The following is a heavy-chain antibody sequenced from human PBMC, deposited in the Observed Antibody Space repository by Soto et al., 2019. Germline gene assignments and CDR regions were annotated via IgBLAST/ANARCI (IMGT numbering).Heavy chain of an antibody. Sequence: EGQLVETGGGLIQPGGSLRLSCAASGFTVSSNYMSWVRQAPGKGLEWVSVIYSGGSTYYADSVRGRFTISRDNSKNTLYRQMKSLRAEDTAVYYCARDPPATRHGMDVWGQGTTVTVSS. J-gene: IGHJ6*02. V-gene: IGHV3-53*02. CDR1: GFTVSSNY. CDR3: ARDPPATRHGMDV. CDR2: IYSGGST.